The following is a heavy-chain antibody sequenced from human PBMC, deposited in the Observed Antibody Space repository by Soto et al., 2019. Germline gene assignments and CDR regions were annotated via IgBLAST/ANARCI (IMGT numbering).Heavy chain of an antibody. Sequence: PGGSLRLSCAASGFTFSSYGMHWVRQAPGKGLEWVAVISYDGSNKYYADSVKGRFTISRDNSKNTLYLQMNSLRAEDTAVYYCAKDIVVVVAAAPWDAFDIWGQGTMVTVSS. V-gene: IGHV3-30*18. CDR1: GFTFSSYG. J-gene: IGHJ3*02. D-gene: IGHD2-15*01. CDR3: AKDIVVVVAAAPWDAFDI. CDR2: ISYDGSNK.